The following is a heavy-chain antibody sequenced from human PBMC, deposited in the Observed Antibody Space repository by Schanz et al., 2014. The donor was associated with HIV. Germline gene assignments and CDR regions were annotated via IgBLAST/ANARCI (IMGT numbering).Heavy chain of an antibody. J-gene: IGHJ6*02. CDR1: GFTFSNYG. CDR2: ISYDGRNK. D-gene: IGHD3-22*01. V-gene: IGHV3-30*18. CDR3: AKDRNWYDSKYRGKGNYYYFYGMDF. Sequence: QVQLVESGGGVVQPGRSLKLSCAASGFTFSNYGMHWVRQAPGKGLEWVAVISYDGRNKYFGHSVKGRFTISRDNSKNTLYLQVKSLRVEDTAVYYCAKDRNWYDSKYRGKGNYYYFYGMDFWGQGTTVTVS.